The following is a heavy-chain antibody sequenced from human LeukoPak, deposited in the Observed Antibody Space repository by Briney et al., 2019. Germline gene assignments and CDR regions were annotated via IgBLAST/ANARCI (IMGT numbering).Heavy chain of an antibody. CDR3: ARATVTTYNWFDP. CDR1: VYTFTGYY. J-gene: IGHJ5*02. V-gene: IGHV1-2*02. CDR2: INPKSGGT. D-gene: IGHD4-17*01. Sequence: ASVKVSCKASVYTFTGYYMHWVRQAPGQGLEWMGWINPKSGGTNYAQKFQGRVTMTRYTSISTAYMELSRLRSDDTAVYYCARATVTTYNWFDPWGQGTLVTVSS.